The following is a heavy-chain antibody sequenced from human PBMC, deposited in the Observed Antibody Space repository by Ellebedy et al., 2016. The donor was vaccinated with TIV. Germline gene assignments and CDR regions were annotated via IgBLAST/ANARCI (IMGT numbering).Heavy chain of an antibody. CDR3: VREGNAELDY. V-gene: IGHV3-48*03. CDR2: TAGGGSTI. D-gene: IGHD1-26*01. Sequence: GESLKISCIASGFTFSDYEMNWVRQAPGRGLEWLAYTAGGGSTIHYGDSVKGRFTISRDNARNSLYLQMHSLRLEDTALYYCVREGNAELDYWGQGTLVTVSS. CDR1: GFTFSDYE. J-gene: IGHJ4*02.